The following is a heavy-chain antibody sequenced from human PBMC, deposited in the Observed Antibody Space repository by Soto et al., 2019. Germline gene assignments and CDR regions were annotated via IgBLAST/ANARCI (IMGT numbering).Heavy chain of an antibody. Sequence: GASVKVSCKASGYTFTSYGISWLRQAPGQGLEWMGWISAYNGNTNYSQKLQGRVTMTTDTSTSTAYMELRSLRSDDTAVYYCARSIAAAVDFDYWGQGTPVTVSS. CDR2: ISAYNGNT. D-gene: IGHD6-13*01. V-gene: IGHV1-18*01. CDR3: ARSIAAAVDFDY. CDR1: GYTFTSYG. J-gene: IGHJ4*02.